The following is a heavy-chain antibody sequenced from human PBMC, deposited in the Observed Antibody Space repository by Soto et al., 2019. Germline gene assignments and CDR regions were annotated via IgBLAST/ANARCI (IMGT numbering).Heavy chain of an antibody. CDR1: GDSISSSGSY. J-gene: IGHJ4*02. Sequence: TSETLSLTCTVSGDSISSSGSYWGWIRQPPGKGLECIGSIYYSGSTYYNPSLESRVTISVDTSKNQVSLRLSSVTAADTAVYYCARQGYYSSSGYSTPYWGQGTLVTVSS. D-gene: IGHD3-22*01. CDR3: ARQGYYSSSGYSTPY. CDR2: IYYSGST. V-gene: IGHV4-39*01.